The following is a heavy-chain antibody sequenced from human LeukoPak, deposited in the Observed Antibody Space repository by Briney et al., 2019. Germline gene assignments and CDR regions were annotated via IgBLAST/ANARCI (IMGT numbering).Heavy chain of an antibody. Sequence: GGSLRLSCAASGFTFDDYGMSWVRQAPGKGLEWVSGINWNGGSTGYADSVKGRFTISGDNAKNSLYLQMNSLRAEDTALYHCARDGRYCSSTSCYIDDYYYYGMDVWGQGTTVTVSS. V-gene: IGHV3-20*01. CDR2: INWNGGST. D-gene: IGHD2-2*01. CDR1: GFTFDDYG. CDR3: ARDGRYCSSTSCYIDDYYYYGMDV. J-gene: IGHJ6*02.